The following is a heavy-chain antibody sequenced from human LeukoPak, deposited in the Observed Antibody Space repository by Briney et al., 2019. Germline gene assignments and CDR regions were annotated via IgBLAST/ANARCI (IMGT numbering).Heavy chain of an antibody. CDR1: GITFSSYA. CDR2: ISGSGGST. D-gene: IGHD3-3*01. CDR3: AKTAYDFWSGLNWFDP. Sequence: GGSLRLSCAASGITFSSYAMSWVRQAPGKGLEWVSAISGSGGSTYYADSVKGRFTISRDNSKNTLYLQMNSLRAEDTAVYYCAKTAYDFWSGLNWFDPWGQGTLVTVSS. V-gene: IGHV3-23*01. J-gene: IGHJ5*02.